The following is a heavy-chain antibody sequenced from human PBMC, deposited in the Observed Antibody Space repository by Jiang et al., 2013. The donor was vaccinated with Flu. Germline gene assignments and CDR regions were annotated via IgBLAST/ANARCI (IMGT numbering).Heavy chain of an antibody. CDR3: ARRIRAAGTPISY. J-gene: IGHJ4*02. CDR2: IYYSGST. V-gene: IGHV4-39*01. Sequence: LLKPSETLSLTCTVSGGSISSSSYYWGWIRQPPGKGLEWIGSIYYSGSTYYNPSLKSRVTISVDTSKNQFSLKLSSVTAADTAVYYCARRIRAAGTPISYWGQGTLVTVSS. CDR1: GGSISSSSYY. D-gene: IGHD6-13*01.